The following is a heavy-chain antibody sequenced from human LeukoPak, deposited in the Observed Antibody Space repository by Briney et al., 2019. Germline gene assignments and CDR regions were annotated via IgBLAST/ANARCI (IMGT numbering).Heavy chain of an antibody. Sequence: ASVKVSCKAPGYTFTSYYMHWVRQAPGQGLEWMGIINPSGGSTSYAQKFQGRVTMTRDMSTSTVYMELSSLRSEDTAVYYCARERQQLPLDYWGQGTLVIVSS. CDR1: GYTFTSYY. D-gene: IGHD6-13*01. J-gene: IGHJ4*02. V-gene: IGHV1-46*01. CDR2: INPSGGST. CDR3: ARERQQLPLDY.